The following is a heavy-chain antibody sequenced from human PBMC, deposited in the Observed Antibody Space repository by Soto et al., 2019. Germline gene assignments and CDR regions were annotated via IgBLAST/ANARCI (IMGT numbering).Heavy chain of an antibody. V-gene: IGHV1-69*13. D-gene: IGHD3-3*01. J-gene: IGHJ4*02. CDR3: AGAPPLRFLEWPHYFDY. Sequence: SVKVCCKASGGTFSSYAISWVRQAPGQGLEWMGGIIPIFGTANYAQKFQGRVTITADESTSTAYMELSSLRSEDTAVYYCAGAPPLRFLEWPHYFDYWGQGTLVTVSS. CDR1: GGTFSSYA. CDR2: IIPIFGTA.